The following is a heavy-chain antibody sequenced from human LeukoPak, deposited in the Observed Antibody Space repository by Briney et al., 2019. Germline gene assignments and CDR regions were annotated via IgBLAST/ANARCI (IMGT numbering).Heavy chain of an antibody. Sequence: ASVKVSCRPSGYPFISYGFSWVRQAPGQGLEWMGWVTPHNGAANYAQNFQGRVTMTTDTSTSTAYMEPRSLRSDDTATYYCATGPGYSSGWYSYWGQGTLVTVSS. V-gene: IGHV1-18*01. CDR2: VTPHNGAA. CDR1: GYPFISYG. J-gene: IGHJ4*02. CDR3: ATGPGYSSGWYSY. D-gene: IGHD6-19*01.